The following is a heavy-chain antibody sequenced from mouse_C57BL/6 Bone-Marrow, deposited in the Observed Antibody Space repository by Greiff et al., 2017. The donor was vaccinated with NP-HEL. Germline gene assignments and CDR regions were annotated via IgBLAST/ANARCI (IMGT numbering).Heavy chain of an antibody. J-gene: IGHJ4*01. CDR2: IRNKANGYTT. Sequence: EVQRVESGGGLVQPGGSLSLSCAASGFTFTDYYMSWVRQPPGKALEWLGFIRNKANGYTTEYSASVKGRFTISRDNSQSILYLQMNALRAEDSATYYCARPPHEGYAMDYWGQGTSVTVSS. CDR1: GFTFTDYY. V-gene: IGHV7-3*01. CDR3: ARPPHEGYAMDY.